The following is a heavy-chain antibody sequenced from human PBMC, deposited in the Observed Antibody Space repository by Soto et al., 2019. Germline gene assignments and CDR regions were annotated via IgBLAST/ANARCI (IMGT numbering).Heavy chain of an antibody. CDR1: GGSISSSKNY. D-gene: IGHD3-10*01. CDR3: SRRYSFGSGKYGVDV. CDR2: ISYSGST. J-gene: IGHJ6*02. Sequence: QLQVQESGPGLVKPLETLFLTCTVSGGSISSSKNYWGWVRQPLGKELEWIGTISYSGSTYYNPSLNGRVIISVDTSKNQFSLKLSSLTAADTAVYYCSRRYSFGSGKYGVDVWGQGTMVTVSS. V-gene: IGHV4-39*01.